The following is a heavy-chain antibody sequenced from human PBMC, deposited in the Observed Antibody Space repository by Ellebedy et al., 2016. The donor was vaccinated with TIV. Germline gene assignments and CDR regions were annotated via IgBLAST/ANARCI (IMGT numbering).Heavy chain of an antibody. CDR1: GGSFSGYY. CDR2: INHSGST. V-gene: IGHV4-34*03. J-gene: IGHJ6*02. Sequence: SETLSLTCAVYGGSFSGYYWSWIRQPPGKGLEWIGEINHSGSTNYNPSLKSRVTMSVDTSKNQFSLKLSSVTAADTAVYYCLGLRSFLDWVGGMDVWGQGTTVTVSS. D-gene: IGHD2/OR15-2a*01. CDR3: LGLRSFLDWVGGMDV.